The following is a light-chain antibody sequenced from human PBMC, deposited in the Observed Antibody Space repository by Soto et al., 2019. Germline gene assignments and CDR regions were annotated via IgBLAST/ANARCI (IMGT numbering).Light chain of an antibody. J-gene: IGKJ1*01. CDR3: QQYYSSPWT. Sequence: IVMTQSPASLAVSLGERATINCKSSQSVLYTSNRNNFLAWYQQKPGQSPNLLIYWASTRESGVPDRFSGSGSGTDFTLTISSLQAEDVAVYYCQQYYSSPWTFGQGTKVEIK. V-gene: IGKV4-1*01. CDR2: WAS. CDR1: QSVLYTSNRNNF.